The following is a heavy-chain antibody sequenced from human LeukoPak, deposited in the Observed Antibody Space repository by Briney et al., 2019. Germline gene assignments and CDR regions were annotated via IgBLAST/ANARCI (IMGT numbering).Heavy chain of an antibody. Sequence: GGSLRLSCAASGFTFSSYAMSWVRQAPGKGLEWVSAISGSGGSTYYADSVKGRFTISRDNSKNTLYLQMNSLRAEDTAVYYCAKDLFLGRTTGTTFPTNYWGQGTPVTVSS. V-gene: IGHV3-23*01. D-gene: IGHD1-1*01. J-gene: IGHJ4*02. CDR3: AKDLFLGRTTGTTFPTNY. CDR2: ISGSGGST. CDR1: GFTFSSYA.